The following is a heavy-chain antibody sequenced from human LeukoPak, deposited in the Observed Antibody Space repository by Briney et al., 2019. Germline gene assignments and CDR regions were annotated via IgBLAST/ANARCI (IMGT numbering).Heavy chain of an antibody. J-gene: IGHJ3*02. CDR1: GFTFSSYW. CDR2: IKQDGSEK. CDR3: ARGYYDYIWGSYRYGAFDI. Sequence: PGGSLRLSCAASGFTFSSYWMSWVRQAPGKGLEWVANIKQDGSEKYYVDSVKGRFTISRDNAKNSLYLQMNSLRAEDTAVYYCARGYYDYIWGSYRYGAFDIWGQGTMVTVSS. V-gene: IGHV3-7*01. D-gene: IGHD3-16*02.